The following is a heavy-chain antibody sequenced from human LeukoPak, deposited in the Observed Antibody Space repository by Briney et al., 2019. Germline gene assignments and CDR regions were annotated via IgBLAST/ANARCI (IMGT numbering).Heavy chain of an antibody. J-gene: IGHJ4*02. D-gene: IGHD2-2*01. CDR1: GYTFTSYY. CDR3: ARENIVVVPAAHEYYFDY. CDR2: INPSGGST. V-gene: IGHV1-46*01. Sequence: GASVKVFCKASGYTFTSYYMHWVRQAPGQGLEWMGIINPSGGSTSYAQKFQGRVTMTRDTSTSTVYMELSSLRSADTAVYYCARENIVVVPAAHEYYFDYWGQGTLVTVSS.